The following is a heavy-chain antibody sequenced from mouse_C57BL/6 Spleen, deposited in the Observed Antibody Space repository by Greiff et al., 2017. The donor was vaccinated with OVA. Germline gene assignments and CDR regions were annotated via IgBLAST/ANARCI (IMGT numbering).Heavy chain of an antibody. CDR2: FYPGSGSI. CDR1: GYTFTEYT. V-gene: IGHV1-62-2*01. J-gene: IGHJ3*01. CDR3: ARHPSAYYDCDGRGAGFAY. D-gene: IGHD2-4*01. Sequence: QVQLKESGAELVKPGASVKLSCKASGYTFTEYTIHWVKQRSGQGLEWIGRFYPGSGSIKYNEKFKDKATLTADKSSSTVYMELSRLTSEDSAVYFCARHPSAYYDCDGRGAGFAYWGQGTLVTVSA.